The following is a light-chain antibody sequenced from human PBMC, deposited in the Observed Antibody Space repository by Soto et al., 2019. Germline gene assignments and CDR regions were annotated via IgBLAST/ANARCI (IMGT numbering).Light chain of an antibody. CDR2: GAS. CDR3: QHYVTSSIT. CDR1: QSVSSTS. V-gene: IGKV3-20*01. Sequence: EVVLTQSPGTLSLSPGERVTILCLASQSVSSTSLAWYQQKPGQTPRLLIYGASSRVTGTPDRISGGGSGTHFTLTISRLEPEDFAVYYCQHYVTSSITFGQGTRLEIK. J-gene: IGKJ5*01.